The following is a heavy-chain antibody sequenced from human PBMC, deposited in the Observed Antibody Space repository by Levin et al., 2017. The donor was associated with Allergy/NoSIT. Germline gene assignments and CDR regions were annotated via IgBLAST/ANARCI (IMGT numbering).Heavy chain of an antibody. V-gene: IGHV3-33*01. Sequence: GESLKISCAASGFTFSSYGMHWVRQAPGKGLEWVAVIWYDGSNKYYADSVKGRFTISRDNSKNTLYLQMNSLRAEDTAVYYCARDGDGGGWRYYYYYYGMDVWGQGTTVTVSS. D-gene: IGHD2-15*01. CDR2: IWYDGSNK. J-gene: IGHJ6*02. CDR3: ARDGDGGGWRYYYYYYGMDV. CDR1: GFTFSSYG.